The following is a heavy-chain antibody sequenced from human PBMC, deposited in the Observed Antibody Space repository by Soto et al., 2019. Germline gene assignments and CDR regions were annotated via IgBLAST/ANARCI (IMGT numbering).Heavy chain of an antibody. D-gene: IGHD3-3*01. CDR2: IYPGDSDI. CDR1: GYSFTSYW. Sequence: GESLKISCKGSGYSFTSYWIGWVRQMPGKGLEWMGIIYPGDSDIRYSPSFQGQVTISADKSISTAYLQWSSLKASDTAMYYCASTPYYDFWSGYYTFWGQGTLVTVSS. CDR3: ASTPYYDFWSGYYTF. V-gene: IGHV5-51*01. J-gene: IGHJ4*02.